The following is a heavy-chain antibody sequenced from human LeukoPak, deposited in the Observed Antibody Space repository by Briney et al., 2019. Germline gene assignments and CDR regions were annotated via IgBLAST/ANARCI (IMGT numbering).Heavy chain of an antibody. CDR2: ISGSGVST. CDR1: GFTFISYA. V-gene: IGHV3-23*01. J-gene: IGHJ4*02. Sequence: GGSLRLSCTASGFTFISYAMSWVRQAPGKGLEWVSAISGSGVSTNYVDSVKGRFSISRANSKNTLYLQMNSLRAEDTAVYYCAKGDSSGWYGVFDSWGQGTLVTVSS. CDR3: AKGDSSGWYGVFDS. D-gene: IGHD6-19*01.